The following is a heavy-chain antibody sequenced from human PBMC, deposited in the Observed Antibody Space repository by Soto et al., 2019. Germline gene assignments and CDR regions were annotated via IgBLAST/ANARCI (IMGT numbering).Heavy chain of an antibody. Sequence: GWSLRLSCAAAGFTFSSDSMNWVRQAAGKGLEGVSSISSSSSYIDYADSVKGRFTISRDNAKNSLYLQMNSLRAEDTAVYYCARGRYCSGGSCYSIYYYYGMDVWGQGTTVTVSS. D-gene: IGHD2-15*01. V-gene: IGHV3-21*01. CDR2: ISSSSSYI. CDR1: GFTFSSDS. J-gene: IGHJ6*02. CDR3: ARGRYCSGGSCYSIYYYYGMDV.